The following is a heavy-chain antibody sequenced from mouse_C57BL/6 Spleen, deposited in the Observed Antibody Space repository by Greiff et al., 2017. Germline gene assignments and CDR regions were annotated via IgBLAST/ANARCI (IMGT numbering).Heavy chain of an antibody. J-gene: IGHJ3*01. D-gene: IGHD3-2*02. Sequence: EVQLQQSGPGMVKPSQSLSLTCTVTGYSITSGYDWHWIRHFPGNKLEWMGYISYSGSTNYNPSLKSRISITHDTSKNHFFLKLNSVTTEDTATYYCARDSSFDSSGYWFAYWGQGTLVTVSA. CDR1: GYSITSGYD. V-gene: IGHV3-1*01. CDR3: ARDSSFDSSGYWFAY. CDR2: ISYSGST.